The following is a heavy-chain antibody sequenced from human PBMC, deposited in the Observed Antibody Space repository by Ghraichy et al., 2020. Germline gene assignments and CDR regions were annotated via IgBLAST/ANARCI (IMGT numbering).Heavy chain of an antibody. CDR2: INHSGST. V-gene: IGHV4-34*01. CDR3: ARGVIFGVVTTRGHWFDP. CDR1: GGSFSGYY. J-gene: IGHJ5*02. D-gene: IGHD3-3*01. Sequence: SETLSLTCAVYGGSFSGYYWSWIRQPPGKGLEWIGEINHSGSTNYNPSRKSRVTISVDTSKNQFPLKLSTVTAADTAVYYCARGVIFGVVTTRGHWFDPWSQGTLVTVSS.